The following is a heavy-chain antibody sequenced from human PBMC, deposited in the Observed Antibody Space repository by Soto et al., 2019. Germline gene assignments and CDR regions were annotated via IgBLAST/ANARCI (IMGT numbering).Heavy chain of an antibody. CDR2: INPNSGGT. CDR1: GYTFTGYY. Sequence: WASVKVSCKASGYTFTGYYMHWVRQAPGQGLEWMGWINPNSGGTNYAQKFQGWVTMTRDTSISTAYMELSRLRSDDTAVYYCARDGLAMVRGVMDYWGQGTLVTVST. V-gene: IGHV1-2*04. D-gene: IGHD3-10*01. J-gene: IGHJ4*02. CDR3: ARDGLAMVRGVMDY.